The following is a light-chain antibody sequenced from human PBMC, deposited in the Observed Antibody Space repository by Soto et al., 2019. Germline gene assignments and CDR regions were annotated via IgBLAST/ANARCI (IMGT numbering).Light chain of an antibody. CDR2: DDR. CDR1: NIGRKS. V-gene: IGLV3-21*02. J-gene: IGLJ2*01. CDR3: PLWDSNSDHVV. Sequence: SYELTQPPSVSVAPGQTARITCGGTNIGRKSVHWYQQKPGQAPVVVVYDDRDRPSGIPERFSGSNSGNTAALTISRVEDGDDADYYCPLWDSNSDHVVFGGGTQLTVL.